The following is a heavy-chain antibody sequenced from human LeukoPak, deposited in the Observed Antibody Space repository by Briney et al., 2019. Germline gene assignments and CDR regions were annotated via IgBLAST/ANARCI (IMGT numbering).Heavy chain of an antibody. CDR2: FNPSGGST. V-gene: IGHV1-46*01. J-gene: IGHJ4*02. Sequence: ASVKVTCTASGYPFTSYYMHWVRQTPGQGLEWMAIFNPSGGSTRSAQKFQGRVTMTRDTSTRTVYIALSRLRSEDTAIYYCARWRGFGGYSGFRYWGQGTLVTVSS. D-gene: IGHD5-12*01. CDR1: GYPFTSYY. CDR3: ARWRGFGGYSGFRY.